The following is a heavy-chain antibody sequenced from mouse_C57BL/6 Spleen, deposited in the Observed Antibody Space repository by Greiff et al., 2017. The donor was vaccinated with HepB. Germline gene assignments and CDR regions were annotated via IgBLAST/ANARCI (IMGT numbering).Heavy chain of an antibody. CDR3: ARRDDGYYWYVDV. V-gene: IGHV1-72*01. D-gene: IGHD2-3*01. CDR1: GYTFPSYW. CDR2: IDPNSGGT. J-gene: IGHJ1*03. Sequence: VQLQQPGAELVKPGASVKLSCKASGYTFPSYWMHWVKQRPGRGLEWIGRIDPNSGGTKYNEKFKSKATLTVDNHASTAYMQFSSLTSEDSAVYYCARRDDGYYWYVDVWGTGTTVTVSS.